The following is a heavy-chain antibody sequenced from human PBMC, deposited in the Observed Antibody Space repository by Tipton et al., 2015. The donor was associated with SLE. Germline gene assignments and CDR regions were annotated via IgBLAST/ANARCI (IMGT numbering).Heavy chain of an antibody. CDR2: INHSGST. J-gene: IGHJ3*02. V-gene: IGHV4-34*01. Sequence: LSLTCAVYGGSFSGYYWSWIRQPPGKGLEWIGEINHSGSTNYNPSLKSRVTISINTSKNQFSLNLSSVTAADTAVYFCARGVRYSSGQSAFDIWGQGIMVSVSS. D-gene: IGHD6-25*01. CDR3: ARGVRYSSGQSAFDI. CDR1: GGSFSGYY.